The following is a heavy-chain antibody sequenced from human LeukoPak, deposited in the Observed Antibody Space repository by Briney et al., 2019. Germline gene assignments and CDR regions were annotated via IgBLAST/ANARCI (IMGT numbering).Heavy chain of an antibody. CDR3: AREASGSGSYFDY. V-gene: IGHV3-7*01. CDR2: IKQDGSET. Sequence: GGSLRLSCAASGFTFSNYWMTWVRQAPGKGLEWVANIKQDGSETYYVDPVKGRFTISRDNAKNSLYLQMNSLRAEDTAIYYCAREASGSGSYFDYWGQGTLVTVSS. J-gene: IGHJ4*02. D-gene: IGHD3-10*01. CDR1: GFTFSNYW.